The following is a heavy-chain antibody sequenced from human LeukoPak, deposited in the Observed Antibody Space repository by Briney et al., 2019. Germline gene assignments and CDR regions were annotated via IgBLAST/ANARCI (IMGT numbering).Heavy chain of an antibody. CDR1: GFTFDDYA. CDR3: AKSLGIAVAGPLYYFDY. J-gene: IGHJ4*02. Sequence: GGSLRLSCAASGFTFDDYAMHWVRQAPGKGLEWVSGISWNSGSIGYVDSVRGRFTISRDNSKNTLYLQMNSLRAEDTAVYYCAKSLGIAVAGPLYYFDYWGQGTLVTVSS. CDR2: ISWNSGSI. V-gene: IGHV3-9*01. D-gene: IGHD6-19*01.